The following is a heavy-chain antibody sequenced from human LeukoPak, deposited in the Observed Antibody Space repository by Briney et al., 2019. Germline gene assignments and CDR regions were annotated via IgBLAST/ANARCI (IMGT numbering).Heavy chain of an antibody. V-gene: IGHV1-2*02. D-gene: IGHD3-22*01. CDR1: GYTFTDYY. CDR3: ARDLTYYDSSGYSTDY. CDR2: INPNSGGT. J-gene: IGHJ4*02. Sequence: ASVKVSCTASGYTFTDYYMHWVRQAPGQGLEWMGWINPNSGGTNYAQKFQGRVTMTRDTSISTAYMELSRLRSDDTAVYYCARDLTYYDSSGYSTDYWGQGTLVTVSS.